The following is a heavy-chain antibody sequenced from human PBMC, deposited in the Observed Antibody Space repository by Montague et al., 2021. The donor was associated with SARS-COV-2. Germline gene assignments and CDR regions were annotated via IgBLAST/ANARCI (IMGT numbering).Heavy chain of an antibody. J-gene: IGHJ6*02. CDR2: IYTSGST. V-gene: IGHV4-61*02. D-gene: IGHD3-3*02. Sequence: TLSLTCTVSGGSISSGSYYWSWIRQPAGKGLEWIGRIYTSGSTNYNPSLKSRVTISVDTSKNQFSLKLSSVTAADTAVYYCAREPFSPLYYCYYGMDVWGQGTTVTVSS. CDR1: GGSISSGSYY. CDR3: AREPFSPLYYCYYGMDV.